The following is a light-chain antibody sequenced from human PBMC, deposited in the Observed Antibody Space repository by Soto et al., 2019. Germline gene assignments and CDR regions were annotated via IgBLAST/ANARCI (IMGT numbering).Light chain of an antibody. V-gene: IGKV1-5*03. CDR1: QSISSW. CDR2: KAS. J-gene: IGKJ4*01. CDR3: HEYNSYPHT. Sequence: DIQMTQSPSTLSASVGDRVTSTCRASQSISSWLAWYQQKPAKAPNLLIYKASSLESGVPTRFSGSGSGTDFTLTIGSLEPDDFATEDCHEYNSYPHTCGGGTKVEGK.